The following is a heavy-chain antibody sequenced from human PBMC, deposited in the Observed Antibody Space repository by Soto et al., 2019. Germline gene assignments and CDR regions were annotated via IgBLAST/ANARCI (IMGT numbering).Heavy chain of an antibody. J-gene: IGHJ4*02. D-gene: IGHD5-12*01. Sequence: EVKLVESGGGLVQPGGSLRISCAASGFTFRSYEMNWVRQAPGKGLEWVSYISSRATGIFYADSVKGRVTISRDYANNSLYLQMNSLRGEDTAVYYCARPRAFDGYDGGYFFDLWGQGTVVTVSS. CDR1: GFTFRSYE. V-gene: IGHV3-48*03. CDR2: ISSRATGI. CDR3: ARPRAFDGYDGGYFFDL.